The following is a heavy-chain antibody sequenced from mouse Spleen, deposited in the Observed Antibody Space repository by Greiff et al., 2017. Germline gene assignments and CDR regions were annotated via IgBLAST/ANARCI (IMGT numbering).Heavy chain of an antibody. Sequence: EVQLQQSGPVLVKPGPSVKISCKASGFTFTDYYMHWVKQSPGKSLEWIGLVYPYNGGTSYNQKFKGKATLTVDTSSSTAYMELNSLTSEDSAVYYCASQFITTVPYWYFDVWGAGTTVTVSS. V-gene: IGHV1-36*01. D-gene: IGHD1-1*01. CDR1: GFTFTDYY. CDR3: ASQFITTVPYWYFDV. CDR2: VYPYNGGT. J-gene: IGHJ1*01.